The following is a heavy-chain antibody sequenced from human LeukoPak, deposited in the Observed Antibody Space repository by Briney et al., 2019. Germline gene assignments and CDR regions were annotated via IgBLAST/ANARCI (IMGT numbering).Heavy chain of an antibody. J-gene: IGHJ5*02. CDR3: ARGLEGFGELSNWFDP. Sequence: PSETLSLTCAVYGGSFRGYYWSWIRQPPGKGLEWIGEINHSGSTNYNPSLKSRVTISVDTSKNQFSLKLSSVTAADTAVYYCARGLEGFGELSNWFDPWGQGTLVTVSS. D-gene: IGHD3-10*01. V-gene: IGHV4-34*01. CDR1: GGSFRGYY. CDR2: INHSGST.